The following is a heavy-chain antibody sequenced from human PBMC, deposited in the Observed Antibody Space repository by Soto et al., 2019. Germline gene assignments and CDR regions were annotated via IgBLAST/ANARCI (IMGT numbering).Heavy chain of an antibody. J-gene: IGHJ3*02. CDR3: TRLRIGATKFDAFDI. Sequence: GGSLRLSCAASGFTFSVYFMSWVRQAPGKGLEWVANIKQDGSEKNYVDSVKGRFTISRDNAQSSLYLQMNSLRAEDTALYYCTRLRIGATKFDAFDIWGQGTMVTVSS. V-gene: IGHV3-7*01. CDR2: IKQDGSEK. D-gene: IGHD5-12*01. CDR1: GFTFSVYF.